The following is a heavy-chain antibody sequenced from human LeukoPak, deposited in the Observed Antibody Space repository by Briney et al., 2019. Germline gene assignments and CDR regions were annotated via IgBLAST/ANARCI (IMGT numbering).Heavy chain of an antibody. CDR1: GYTFPGYY. Sequence: GASAKVSCKASGYTFPGYYMHWVRQSPGQGLEWMGWINPNSGGTNYAQKFQGRVTMTRDTSISTAYMELSRLRSDDTAVYYCAREHSSSSGKVFDYWGQGTLVTVSS. CDR3: AREHSSSSGKVFDY. V-gene: IGHV1-2*02. D-gene: IGHD6-6*01. CDR2: INPNSGGT. J-gene: IGHJ4*02.